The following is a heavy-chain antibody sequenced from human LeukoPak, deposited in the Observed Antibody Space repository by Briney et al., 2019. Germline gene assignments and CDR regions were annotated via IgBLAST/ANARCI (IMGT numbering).Heavy chain of an antibody. J-gene: IGHJ3*01. CDR3: ARAARELQNMIVLVINDAFDV. V-gene: IGHV1-18*01. Sequence: ASVKVSCKASGYTFNTYALSWVRQAPGQGLEWMGWINAYNGNTNYAQKFQDRVSMTTDTSTSTAYLDLRSLRSDDTAMYSCARAARELQNMIVLVINDAFDVWGQGTMVTVSS. CDR2: INAYNGNT. CDR1: GYTFNTYA. D-gene: IGHD3-22*01.